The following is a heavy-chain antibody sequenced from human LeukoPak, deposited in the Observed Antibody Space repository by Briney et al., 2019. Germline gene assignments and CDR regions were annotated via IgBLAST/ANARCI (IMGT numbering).Heavy chain of an antibody. J-gene: IGHJ5*02. CDR2: IYYSGST. V-gene: IGHV4-59*06. CDR1: GGSISSDY. Sequence: SETLSLTCTVSGGSISSDYWSWIRQSPGKGLEWIGYIYYSGSTYYNPSLKSRVTISVDTSKNQFSLKLSSVTAADTAVYYCARGDQEMVVGDWFDPWGQGTLVTVPS. CDR3: ARGDQEMVVGDWFDP. D-gene: IGHD5-24*01.